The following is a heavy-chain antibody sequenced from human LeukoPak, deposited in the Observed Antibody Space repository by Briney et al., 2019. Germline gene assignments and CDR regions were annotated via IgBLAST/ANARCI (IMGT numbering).Heavy chain of an antibody. J-gene: IGHJ4*02. CDR2: ISPNSGGT. CDR1: GYTFTGYY. CDR3: ARAVVPAAIADY. Sequence: ASVKVSCKASGYTFTGYYMHWVRQAPGQGLEWMGWISPNSGGTNYAQKFQGRVTMTRDTSISTAYMELSRLRSDDTAVYYCARAVVPAAIADYWGQGTLVTVSS. V-gene: IGHV1-2*02. D-gene: IGHD2-2*01.